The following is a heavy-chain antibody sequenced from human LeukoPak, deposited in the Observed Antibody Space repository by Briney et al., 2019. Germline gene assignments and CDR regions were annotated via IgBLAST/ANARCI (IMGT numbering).Heavy chain of an antibody. D-gene: IGHD3-10*01. CDR1: GYTFTSYD. V-gene: IGHV1-8*01. J-gene: IGHJ4*02. Sequence: GASVKVSCKASGYTFTSYDINWVRQATGQGLEWMGWMNPNSGNTGYAQKFQGRVTMTRNTSISTAYMELSSLRSEDTAVYYCARGIITMVRGVILPAIQLWGQGTLVTVSS. CDR3: ARGIITMVRGVILPAIQL. CDR2: MNPNSGNT.